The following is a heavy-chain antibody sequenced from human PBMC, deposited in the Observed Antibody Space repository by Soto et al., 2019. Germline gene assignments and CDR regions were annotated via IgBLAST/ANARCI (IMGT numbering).Heavy chain of an antibody. V-gene: IGHV4-39*01. D-gene: IGHD3-3*01. Sequence: QLQLQLSGPGLVKPSETLSLICTVSGGSVSSATYYWAWIRQPPGKGLEYIGSVYKTGNTYYNPSLKSRVTMSIDTSNNQFSLKLTSVTAADTALYYCARQGGHDIWSGSIGLWDQGTSVTVSS. J-gene: IGHJ4*02. CDR1: GGSVSSATYY. CDR3: ARQGGHDIWSGSIGL. CDR2: VYKTGNT.